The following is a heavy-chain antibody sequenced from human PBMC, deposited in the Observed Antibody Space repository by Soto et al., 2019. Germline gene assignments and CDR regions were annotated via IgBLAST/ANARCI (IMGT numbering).Heavy chain of an antibody. V-gene: IGHV3-33*01. CDR2: IWYDGRNK. D-gene: IGHD2-2*01. CDR1: GFTFSSYG. J-gene: IGHJ4*02. Sequence: QVQLVESGGGVVQPGRSLRLSCAASGFTFSSYGMQWVRQAPGKGLEWVAVIWYDGRNKYYADSVKGRFTISRDNSKNTLYLQMNSLRAEDTAVYYCARSDRRCSPNCVEVADYWGQGTLVTVSS. CDR3: ARSDRRCSPNCVEVADY.